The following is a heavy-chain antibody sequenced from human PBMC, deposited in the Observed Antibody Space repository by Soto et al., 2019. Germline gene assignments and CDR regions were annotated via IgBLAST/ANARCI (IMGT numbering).Heavy chain of an antibody. D-gene: IGHD6-19*01. Sequence: ASVKVSCKASGYTFTSYGISWVRQAPGQGLEWMGWISAYNGNTNYAQKFQGRVTMTTDTPTSTAYMELGSLRSDDTAVYYCARLYSSGWPRSYFDYWGQGTLVTVSS. V-gene: IGHV1-18*04. CDR1: GYTFTSYG. CDR3: ARLYSSGWPRSYFDY. J-gene: IGHJ4*02. CDR2: ISAYNGNT.